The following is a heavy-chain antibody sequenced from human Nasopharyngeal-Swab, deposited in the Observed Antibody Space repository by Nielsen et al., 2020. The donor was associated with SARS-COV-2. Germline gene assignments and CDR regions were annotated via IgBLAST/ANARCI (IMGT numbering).Heavy chain of an antibody. CDR2: INPNSGGT. D-gene: IGHD3-9*01. J-gene: IGHJ4*02. CDR3: ARVRTKTKYYDILTGLGGYFDY. Sequence: WVRQAPGQGLEWMGRINPNSGGTNYAQKFQGRVTMTRDTSNSTAYMELSRLRSDDTAVYYCARVRTKTKYYDILTGLGGYFDYWGQGTLVTVSS. V-gene: IGHV1-2*06.